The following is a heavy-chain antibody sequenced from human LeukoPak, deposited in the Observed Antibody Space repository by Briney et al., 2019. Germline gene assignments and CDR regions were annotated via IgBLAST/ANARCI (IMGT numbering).Heavy chain of an antibody. J-gene: IGHJ6*04. CDR2: ISGSGCTI. D-gene: IGHD3-10*01. V-gene: IGHV3-11*04. Sequence: PGGSLRLSCAAYGFTFSDYYMNWIRQAPGKGLEWVSYISGSGCTIYSADSVKGRFTISRDNAKNALYLQMNSLRPEDTAVYYCARGGFIVMATGLDVWGKGTTVTVSS. CDR1: GFTFSDYY. CDR3: ARGGFIVMATGLDV.